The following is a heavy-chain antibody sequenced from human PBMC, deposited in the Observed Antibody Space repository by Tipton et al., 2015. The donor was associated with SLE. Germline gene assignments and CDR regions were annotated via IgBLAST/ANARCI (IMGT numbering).Heavy chain of an antibody. CDR3: ARADIAVAGALGY. Sequence: TPSLTCAVYGGSFSGYYWTWIRQPPGKGLEWIGEINHRGSTNYNPSLKSRVTISVDTSKNQFSLKLSSVTAADTAVYYCARADIAVAGALGYWGQGTLVTVSS. CDR2: INHRGST. CDR1: GGSFSGYY. D-gene: IGHD6-19*01. V-gene: IGHV4-34*01. J-gene: IGHJ4*02.